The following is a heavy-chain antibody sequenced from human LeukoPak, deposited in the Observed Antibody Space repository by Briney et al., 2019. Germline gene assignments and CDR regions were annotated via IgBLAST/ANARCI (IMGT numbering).Heavy chain of an antibody. CDR3: ARESGYPPSIFSD. D-gene: IGHD3-3*01. CDR2: IYYSGST. CDR1: GGSISSGGYY. Sequence: SETLSLTCTVSGGSISSGGYYWSWIRQPPGKGLEWIGYIYYSGSTNYNPSLKSRVTISVDTSKNQFSLKLSSVTAADTAVYYCARESGYPPSIFSDWGQGTLVTVSS. V-gene: IGHV4-61*08. J-gene: IGHJ4*02.